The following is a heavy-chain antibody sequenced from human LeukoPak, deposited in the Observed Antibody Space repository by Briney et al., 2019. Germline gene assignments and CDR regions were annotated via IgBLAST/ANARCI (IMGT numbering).Heavy chain of an antibody. Sequence: GGSLRLSCAASGFTFSSYSMNWVRQAPGKGLEWVSSISSSSSYIDYADSVKGRFTISRDNAKNSLYLQMNSLRAEDTAVYYCARDRAVADYYFDYWGQGTLVTVSS. D-gene: IGHD6-19*01. CDR3: ARDRAVADYYFDY. CDR1: GFTFSSYS. V-gene: IGHV3-21*01. CDR2: ISSSSSYI. J-gene: IGHJ4*02.